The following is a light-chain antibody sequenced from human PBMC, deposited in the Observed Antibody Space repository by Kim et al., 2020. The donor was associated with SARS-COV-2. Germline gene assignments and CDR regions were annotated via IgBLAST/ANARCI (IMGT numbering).Light chain of an antibody. Sequence: SPGERATLSCRASQSVRSSLAWYQQKPGQAPRLLIYDASIRATGVPAMFTGSGSGTEFTLTISSLQSEDFAVYFCQQYYTWSALTFGGGTKVDIK. CDR2: DAS. J-gene: IGKJ4*01. V-gene: IGKV3D-15*01. CDR1: QSVRSS. CDR3: QQYYTWSALT.